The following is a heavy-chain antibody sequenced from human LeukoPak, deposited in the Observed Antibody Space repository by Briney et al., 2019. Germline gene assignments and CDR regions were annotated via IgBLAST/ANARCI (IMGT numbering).Heavy chain of an antibody. V-gene: IGHV3-33*08. CDR1: GFTFSSYG. CDR2: IWYDGSNK. D-gene: IGHD2-21*02. J-gene: IGHJ3*02. Sequence: GGSLRLSCAASGFTFSSYGMHWVRQAPGKGLEWVAVIWYDGSNKYYADSVKGRFTISRDNSKNTLYLQMNSLRAEDTAVYYCAREPLRMRVTPNAFDIWGQGTMVTVSS. CDR3: AREPLRMRVTPNAFDI.